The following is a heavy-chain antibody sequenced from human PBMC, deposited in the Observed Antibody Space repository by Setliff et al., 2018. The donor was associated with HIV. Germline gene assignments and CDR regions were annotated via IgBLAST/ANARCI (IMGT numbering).Heavy chain of an antibody. J-gene: IGHJ3*02. V-gene: IGHV5-51*01. CDR1: GYSFTNYW. CDR2: IYPGDSDT. D-gene: IGHD3-10*01. CDR3: ARGEVAGFGEFHAFDI. Sequence: GESLKISCKGSGYSFTNYWIAWVRQMPGKGLEWMGIIYPGDSDTRYSPSFQGQVTISADKSISIAYLQWSSLKASDTAKDYCARGEVAGFGEFHAFDIWGHGTMVTVSS.